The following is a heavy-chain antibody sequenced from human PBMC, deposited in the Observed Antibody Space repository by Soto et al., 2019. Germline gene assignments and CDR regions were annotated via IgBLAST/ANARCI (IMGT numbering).Heavy chain of an antibody. CDR3: ARSREGLGELSLLSLNFDY. J-gene: IGHJ4*02. D-gene: IGHD3-16*02. V-gene: IGHV4-59*08. Sequence: AETLSLTCTVSGVSISNYYWSWIRPSPGKRLESIGYIYYSGTTNYNPSLKSRVTISVDTSKNQFSLKLSSVTAADTAVYYCARSREGLGELSLLSLNFDYWGQGTLVNVSS. CDR1: GVSISNYY. CDR2: IYYSGTT.